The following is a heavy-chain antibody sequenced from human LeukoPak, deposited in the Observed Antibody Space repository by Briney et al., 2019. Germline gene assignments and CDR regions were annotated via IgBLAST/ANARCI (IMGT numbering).Heavy chain of an antibody. Sequence: PGGSLRLSCAASEFTVSNNYMSWVRQAPGKGLEGVSVLYSGGRAYYTDSVNGRFTISRDNSKNTLYLRMNSLRAEDTAVYYCARGPEKATVRNYFDNWGQGTLVTVSS. V-gene: IGHV3-66*01. CDR1: EFTVSNNY. CDR3: ARGPEKATVRNYFDN. D-gene: IGHD5-24*01. J-gene: IGHJ4*02. CDR2: LYSGGRA.